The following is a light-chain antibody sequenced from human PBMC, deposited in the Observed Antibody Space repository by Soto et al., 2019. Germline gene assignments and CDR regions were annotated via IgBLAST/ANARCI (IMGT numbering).Light chain of an antibody. CDR1: SSDIGGYNS. CDR3: TSYTSCSTRV. V-gene: IGLV2-14*03. Sequence: QSALTRSASVSGSPGQSITISCTGTSSDIGGYNSVSWYQQHPGKAPKLMIYDVNNRPSGVSNRFSGSKSGNTASLTISGLQAEDEADYYCTSYTSCSTRVFGGGTKLTVL. J-gene: IGLJ2*01. CDR2: DVN.